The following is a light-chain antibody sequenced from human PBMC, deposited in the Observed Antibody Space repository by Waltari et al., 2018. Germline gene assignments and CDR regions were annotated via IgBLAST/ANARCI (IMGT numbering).Light chain of an antibody. J-gene: IGKJ4*01. Sequence: DIEMTLAPSYLSAYVGDRVNITCRASQSISSDLNWYQQKPGKAPKLLIYAASSLQSGVPSRFSGSGSVTDFTLTISSLQPADFATYYCQQSYSTLFGGGTKVEIK. V-gene: IGKV1-39*01. CDR3: QQSYSTL. CDR2: AAS. CDR1: QSISSD.